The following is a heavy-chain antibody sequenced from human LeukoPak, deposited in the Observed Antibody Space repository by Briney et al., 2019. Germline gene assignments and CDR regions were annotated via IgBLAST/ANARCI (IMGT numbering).Heavy chain of an antibody. CDR2: IYHSGST. CDR3: ARDSALAQAAMFDY. J-gene: IGHJ4*02. V-gene: IGHV4-38-2*02. D-gene: IGHD6-25*01. Sequence: SETLSLTCTVSGYSISSGYYWGWIRQPPGKGLEWIASIYHSGSTYYNPSLKSRVTISLDTSKNQFSLNLSSVTAADTAVYYCARDSALAQAAMFDYWGQGTLVTVSS. CDR1: GYSISSGYY.